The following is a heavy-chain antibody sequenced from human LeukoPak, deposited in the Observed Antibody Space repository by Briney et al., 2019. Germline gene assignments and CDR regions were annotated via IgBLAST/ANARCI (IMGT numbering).Heavy chain of an antibody. J-gene: IGHJ4*02. V-gene: IGHV3-30-3*01. CDR1: GFTFSSYA. D-gene: IGHD3-3*01. CDR2: ISYDGSNK. CDR3: AKDLGIRYYDFWSGPFDY. Sequence: GRSLRLSCAASGFTFSSYAMHWVRQAPGKGLEWVAVISYDGSNKYYADSVKGRFTISRDNSKNTLYLQMNSLRAEDTAVYYCAKDLGIRYYDFWSGPFDYWGQGTLVTVSS.